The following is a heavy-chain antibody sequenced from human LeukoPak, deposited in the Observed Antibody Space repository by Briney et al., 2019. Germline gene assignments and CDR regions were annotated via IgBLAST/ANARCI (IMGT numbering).Heavy chain of an antibody. CDR1: GYTFTGYY. CDR3: ARDVKSIGSGWQTNFDY. Sequence: ASVKVSCKASGYTFTGYYMHWVRQAPGQGLEWMGIINPNSGGTSYAQKFQGRDTMTRDTSTNTLYMGLSSLRSEDTAVYYCARDVKSIGSGWQTNFDYWGQGTLVTVSS. D-gene: IGHD6-19*01. V-gene: IGHV1-46*01. CDR2: INPNSGGT. J-gene: IGHJ4*02.